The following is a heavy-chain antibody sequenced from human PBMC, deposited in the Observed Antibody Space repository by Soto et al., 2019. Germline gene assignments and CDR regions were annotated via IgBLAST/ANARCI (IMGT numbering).Heavy chain of an antibody. CDR2: IKEDGSRT. CDR1: GFTFSNFW. J-gene: IGHJ4*02. D-gene: IGHD6-19*01. Sequence: EVQLVDSGGGLVHPGGSLRLSCAASGFTFSNFWMTWVRQAPGKGLEWVANIKEDGSRTYYVDSVKGRFTISRDNAENSLYLQLNSLRADDTAVYYCARAYEASSGLKFDYWGQGILVTVSS. CDR3: ARAYEASSGLKFDY. V-gene: IGHV3-7*03.